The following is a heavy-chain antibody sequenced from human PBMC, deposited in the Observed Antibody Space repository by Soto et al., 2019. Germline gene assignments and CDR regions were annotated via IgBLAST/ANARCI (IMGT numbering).Heavy chain of an antibody. Sequence: PSETLSLTCTVSGGSISSGGYYWSWIRQHPGKGLEWIGYIYYSGSTYYNPSLKSRVTISVDTSKNQFSLKLGSVTAADTAVYYCARDGSHDPYYYYGMDVWGQGTTVTV. CDR3: ARDGSHDPYYYYGMDV. J-gene: IGHJ6*02. CDR2: IYYSGST. V-gene: IGHV4-31*03. D-gene: IGHD1-1*01. CDR1: GGSISSGGYY.